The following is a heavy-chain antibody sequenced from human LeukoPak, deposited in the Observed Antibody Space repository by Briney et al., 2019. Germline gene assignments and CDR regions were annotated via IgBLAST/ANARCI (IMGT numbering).Heavy chain of an antibody. CDR2: ISGSGDST. D-gene: IGHD3-16*01. J-gene: IGHJ4*02. Sequence: GGSLRLSCAASGFTFSNYAMRWVRQAPGKGLEWVSGISGSGDSTYYADSVKGRFTISRDNAKNSLYLQMNSLRAEDTAVYYCLTGGTLDWGQGTLVTVSS. V-gene: IGHV3-23*01. CDR1: GFTFSNYA. CDR3: LTGGTLD.